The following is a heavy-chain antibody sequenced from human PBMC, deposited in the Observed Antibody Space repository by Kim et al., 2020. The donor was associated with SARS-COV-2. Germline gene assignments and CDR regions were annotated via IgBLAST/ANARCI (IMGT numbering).Heavy chain of an antibody. V-gene: IGHV3-66*01. CDR3: ARYPSSDCGGDCSDWYFDL. CDR1: GFTVSSNY. CDR2: IYSGGST. Sequence: GGSLRLSCAASGFTVSSNYMSWVRQAPGKGLEWVSVIYSGGSTYYADSVKGRFTISRDNSKNTLYLQMNSLRAEDTAVYYCARYPSSDCGGDCSDWYFDLWGRGTLVTVSS. D-gene: IGHD2-21*02. J-gene: IGHJ2*01.